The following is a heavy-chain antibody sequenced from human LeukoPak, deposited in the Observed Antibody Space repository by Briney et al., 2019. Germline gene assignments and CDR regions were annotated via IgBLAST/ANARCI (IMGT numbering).Heavy chain of an antibody. Sequence: PSETLSLTCAVYGGSFSGYYWSWIRQPPGKGLEWIGEINHSGSTNYNPSLKSRVTLSVDTSKNQFSLKLSSVTAADTAVYYCARLIVVVPAAPLNWFDPWGQGTLVTVSS. D-gene: IGHD2-2*01. CDR2: INHSGST. CDR1: GGSFSGYY. V-gene: IGHV4-34*01. CDR3: ARLIVVVPAAPLNWFDP. J-gene: IGHJ5*02.